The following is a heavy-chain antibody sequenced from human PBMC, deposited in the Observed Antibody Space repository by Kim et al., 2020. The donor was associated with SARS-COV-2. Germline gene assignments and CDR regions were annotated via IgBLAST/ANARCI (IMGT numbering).Heavy chain of an antibody. Sequence: TKKNYADSVRGRFTITRDNAQSSLYLQLNSLTVEDTAIYYCAREDGTFDYWGQGILVTVSS. CDR3: AREDGTFDY. CDR2: TKK. V-gene: IGHV3-7*01. J-gene: IGHJ4*02.